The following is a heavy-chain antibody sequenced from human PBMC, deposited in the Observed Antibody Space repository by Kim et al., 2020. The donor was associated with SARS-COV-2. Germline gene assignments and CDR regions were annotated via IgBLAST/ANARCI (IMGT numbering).Heavy chain of an antibody. CDR2: IYYSGST. J-gene: IGHJ4*02. V-gene: IGHV4-39*01. CDR1: GGSISSSSYY. D-gene: IGHD6-19*01. Sequence: SETLSLTCTVSGGSISSSSYYWGWIRQPPGKGLEWIGSIYYSGSTYYNPSLKSRVTISVDTSKNQFSLKRSSVTAADTAVYYCASPSGSGWYDYWGQGTLVTVSS. CDR3: ASPSGSGWYDY.